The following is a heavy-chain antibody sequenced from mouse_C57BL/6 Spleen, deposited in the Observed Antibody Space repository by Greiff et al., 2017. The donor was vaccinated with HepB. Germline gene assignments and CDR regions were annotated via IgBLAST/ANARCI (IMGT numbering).Heavy chain of an antibody. Sequence: VMLVESGPELVKPGASVKISCKASGYAFSSSWMNWVKQRPGKGLEWIGRIYPGDGDTNYNGKFKGKATLTADKSSSTAYMQLSSLTSEDSAVYFCARGFGTTVWDYWGQGTTLTVSS. J-gene: IGHJ2*01. CDR3: ARGFGTTVWDY. CDR2: IYPGDGDT. CDR1: GYAFSSSW. V-gene: IGHV1-82*01. D-gene: IGHD1-1*01.